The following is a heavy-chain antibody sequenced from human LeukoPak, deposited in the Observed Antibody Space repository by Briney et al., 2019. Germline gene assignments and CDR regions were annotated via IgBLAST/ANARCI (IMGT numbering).Heavy chain of an antibody. J-gene: IGHJ5*02. CDR2: IYYSGST. D-gene: IGHD3-22*01. Sequence: PSETLSLTCTVSGGSISSYYWSWIRQPPGKGLGWIGYIYYSGSTNYNPSLKSRVTISVDTSKNQFSLKLSSVTAADTAVYYCARENYDSSLPPGWFDPWGQGTLVTVSS. CDR3: ARENYDSSLPPGWFDP. V-gene: IGHV4-59*01. CDR1: GGSISSYY.